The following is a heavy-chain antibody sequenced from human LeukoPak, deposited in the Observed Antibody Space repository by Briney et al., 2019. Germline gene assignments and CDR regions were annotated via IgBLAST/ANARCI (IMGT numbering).Heavy chain of an antibody. V-gene: IGHV1-18*01. J-gene: IGHJ4*02. Sequence: ASVKVSCKASGGTFSSYTINWVRQAPGQGLEWMGWISAYNGNTNYAQKLQGRVTMTTDTSTSTAYMELRSLRSDDTAVYYCARVDMGQLVSLYFDYWGQGTLVTVSS. D-gene: IGHD6-6*01. CDR3: ARVDMGQLVSLYFDY. CDR2: ISAYNGNT. CDR1: GGTFSSYT.